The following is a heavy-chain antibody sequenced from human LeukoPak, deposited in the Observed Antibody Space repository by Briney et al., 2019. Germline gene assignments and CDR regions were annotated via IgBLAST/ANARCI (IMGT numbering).Heavy chain of an antibody. V-gene: IGHV1-69*13. D-gene: IGHD3-10*01. CDR2: IIPIFGTA. CDR3: ARPAEGLWFGEFHNWFGP. J-gene: IGHJ5*02. Sequence: SVTVSCKASGGTFSSYAISWVRQAPGQGLEWMGGIIPIFGTANYAQKFQGRVTITADESASTAYMELSSLRSEDTAVYYCARPAEGLWFGEFHNWFGPWGQGTLVTVSS. CDR1: GGTFSSYA.